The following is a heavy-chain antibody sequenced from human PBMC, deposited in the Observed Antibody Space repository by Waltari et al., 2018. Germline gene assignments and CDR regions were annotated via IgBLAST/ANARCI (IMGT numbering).Heavy chain of an antibody. CDR1: GFTFSPYW. Sequence: EVQLVESGGGLVQPGGSLRLSCAASGFTFSPYWMGWVRQTPGKGLEWVALIKDDGSQKYYVGSVAGRFTISRDNAKNSLYLQMNSLRAEDTAVFYCATDRGITWGQGTLVAVSS. J-gene: IGHJ4*02. V-gene: IGHV3-7*01. CDR2: IKDDGSQK. CDR3: ATDRGIT.